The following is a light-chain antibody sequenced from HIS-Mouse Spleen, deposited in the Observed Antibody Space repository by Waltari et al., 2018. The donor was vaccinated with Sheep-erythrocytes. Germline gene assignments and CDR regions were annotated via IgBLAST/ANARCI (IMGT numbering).Light chain of an antibody. Sequence: QSALTQPRSVSGSPGQSVTISCTGTSRYVGGYNFFSWYQQHPGTAPKLMIYDVSKRPSGVPDRFSGSKSGNTASLTISGLQAEDEADYYCCSYAGSYNHVFATGTKVTVL. V-gene: IGLV2-11*01. J-gene: IGLJ1*01. CDR1: SRYVGGYNF. CDR2: DVS. CDR3: CSYAGSYNHV.